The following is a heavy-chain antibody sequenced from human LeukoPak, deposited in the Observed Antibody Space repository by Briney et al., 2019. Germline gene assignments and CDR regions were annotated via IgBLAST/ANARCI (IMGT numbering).Heavy chain of an antibody. D-gene: IGHD2-8*01. CDR1: GFTFSSYW. Sequence: PGGSLRLSCAASGFTFSSYWMHWVRQAPGKGLVWVSRISGDESSTSYADSVKGRFTISRDNAKDTLFLQMNSLRAEDTAVYYCAKPYCTNGVCQFDYWGQGTLVTVSS. J-gene: IGHJ4*02. CDR3: AKPYCTNGVCQFDY. V-gene: IGHV3-74*01. CDR2: ISGDESST.